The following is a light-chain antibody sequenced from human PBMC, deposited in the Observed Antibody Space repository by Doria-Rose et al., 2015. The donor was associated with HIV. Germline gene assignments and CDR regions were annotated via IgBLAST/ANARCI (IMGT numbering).Light chain of an antibody. V-gene: IGKV2D-29*02. CDR3: MQTILLPFT. CDR2: EVS. CDR1: QSLVNSDGKTY. Sequence: EIVLTQSPLSLSVTPGQPASISCRSSQSLVNSDGKTYLYWYLQKPGQSPQLLTYEVSNRFSGVPDRFSGSGSGTDFTLKISRVEPEDFGVYYCMQTILLPFTFGPGTTVDIK. J-gene: IGKJ3*01.